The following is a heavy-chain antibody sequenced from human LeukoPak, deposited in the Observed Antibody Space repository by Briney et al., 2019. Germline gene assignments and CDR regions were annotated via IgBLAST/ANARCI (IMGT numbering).Heavy chain of an antibody. CDR3: ARGHRCSSTSCYGVEDY. V-gene: IGHV1-8*01. J-gene: IGHJ4*02. Sequence: ASVKVSCKASGYTFTSYDINWVRQATGQGLEWMGWMNPNSGNTGYAQKFQGRVTMTRNTSISTAYMELSSLRSEDTAVYYSARGHRCSSTSCYGVEDYWGQGALVTVSS. D-gene: IGHD2-2*01. CDR2: MNPNSGNT. CDR1: GYTFTSYD.